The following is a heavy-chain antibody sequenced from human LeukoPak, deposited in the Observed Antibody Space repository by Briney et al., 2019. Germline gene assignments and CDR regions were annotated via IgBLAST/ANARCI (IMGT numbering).Heavy chain of an antibody. Sequence: GGSLRLSCAASGFTFSSYWMSWVRQAPGKGLEWMANIKQDGSEKYYVDSVKGRFTISRDNAKNTLYLQMSSLRAEDTAVYYFARDRYSYGDFWGQGTLVTVSS. CDR3: ARDRYSYGDF. CDR1: GFTFSSYW. J-gene: IGHJ4*02. V-gene: IGHV3-7*01. D-gene: IGHD5-18*01. CDR2: IKQDGSEK.